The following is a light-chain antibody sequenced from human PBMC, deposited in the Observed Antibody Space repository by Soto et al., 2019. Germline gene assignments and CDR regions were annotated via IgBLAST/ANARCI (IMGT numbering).Light chain of an antibody. J-gene: IGKJ2*01. Sequence: VLTQSPGTLSLSPGETAVLSCRASQSVTNDYLAWYQQKLGQAPRLLIFGASNRAAGISDRFSGSGTGTDFTHTISRLEPADFAVYSCLQYGLSLTFVQGTKLEIQ. CDR1: QSVTNDY. CDR3: LQYGLSLT. CDR2: GAS. V-gene: IGKV3-20*01.